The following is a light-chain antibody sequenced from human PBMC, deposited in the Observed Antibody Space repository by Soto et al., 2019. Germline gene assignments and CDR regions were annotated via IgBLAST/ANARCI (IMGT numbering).Light chain of an antibody. Sequence: EIVLTQSPGTLSLSPGERATLSCRASQSVSSSYLAWYQQKPGQAPRLLIYGASSRATGIPDRFSGSGSGTEFTLTISSLQSEDVAVYYCQQYNNWPDSFGGGTKVDI. CDR3: QQYNNWPDS. J-gene: IGKJ4*01. CDR2: GAS. CDR1: QSVSSSY. V-gene: IGKV3-20*01.